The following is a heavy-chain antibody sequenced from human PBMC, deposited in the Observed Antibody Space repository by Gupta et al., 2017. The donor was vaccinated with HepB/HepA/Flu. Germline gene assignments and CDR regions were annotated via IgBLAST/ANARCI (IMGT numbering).Heavy chain of an antibody. Sequence: QLQLQESGPGLVKPSETLSLTCTVSGGSISSSNSCWGCIREPPGKGLEWIGSIFYSGRTYYRPSLTSRVTITVDTSKNQFDLKLSSVNAADTGVYYCARHFTPFTWGWVDPWGQGTRVTVSS. V-gene: IGHV4-39*01. CDR3: ARHFTPFTWGWVDP. CDR1: GGSISSSNSC. CDR2: IFYSGRT. D-gene: IGHD1-26*01. J-gene: IGHJ5*02.